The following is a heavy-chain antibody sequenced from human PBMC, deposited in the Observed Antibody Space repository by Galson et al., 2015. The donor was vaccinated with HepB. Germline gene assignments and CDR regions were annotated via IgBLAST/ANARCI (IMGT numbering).Heavy chain of an antibody. V-gene: IGHV1-18*04. Sequence: SVKISCKASGYTFNTYGITYVRQAPGQGLEWVGWINPDNGNTKYAQKLQGRVTMTTDTSTSTAYMELRSLRSDDTAVYYCARGPWFWEVTGILVLQHWGQGTVVTVSS. CDR2: INPDNGNT. CDR1: GYTFNTYG. J-gene: IGHJ1*01. D-gene: IGHD3-10*01. CDR3: ARGPWFWEVTGILVLQH.